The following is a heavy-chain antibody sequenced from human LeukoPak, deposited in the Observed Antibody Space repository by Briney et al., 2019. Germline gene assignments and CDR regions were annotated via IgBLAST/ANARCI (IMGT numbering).Heavy chain of an antibody. V-gene: IGHV3-30*18. J-gene: IGHJ4*02. Sequence: QPGRSLRLSCAASGFTFSSYGMQWFGQAPDKGLEWVAAISNDGSNKYYADSVKGRFTISRDNSKNTLYLQMNSLRAEDTAVYYCAKVDIVATIDAGRLVHYWGQGTLVNVSS. D-gene: IGHD5-12*01. CDR2: ISNDGSNK. CDR1: GFTFSSYG. CDR3: AKVDIVATIDAGRLVHY.